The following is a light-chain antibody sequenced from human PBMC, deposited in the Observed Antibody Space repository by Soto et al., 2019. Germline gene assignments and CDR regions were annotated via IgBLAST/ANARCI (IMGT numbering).Light chain of an antibody. CDR2: DVT. Sequence: QSVLTQPASVSGSLGQPFAISCTGTSNDVGGYNYVSWYQQHPVKAPQLIIYDVTNRPSGVSDRFSGSKSGNTASLTISGLQAEDEADYYCSSYTSSSTPYVFGTVTKVTVL. V-gene: IGLV2-14*01. CDR3: SSYTSSSTPYV. J-gene: IGLJ1*01. CDR1: SNDVGGYNY.